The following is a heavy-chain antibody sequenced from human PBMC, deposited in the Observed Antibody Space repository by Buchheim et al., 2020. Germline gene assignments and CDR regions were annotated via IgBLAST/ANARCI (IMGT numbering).Heavy chain of an antibody. CDR3: AREGIAAADTNWFDP. CDR1: GYIFSGYY. CDR2: IDPNSGGT. D-gene: IGHD6-13*01. V-gene: IGHV1-2*02. Sequence: QVQLVQSGAEVKKPGASVKVSCKASGYIFSGYYMHWVRQAPGQGLEWMGWIDPNSGGTNYAQQLQGRVTMTRDTSIRTAYMELSSLRSDDTAVYYCAREGIAAADTNWFDPWGQGTL. J-gene: IGHJ5*02.